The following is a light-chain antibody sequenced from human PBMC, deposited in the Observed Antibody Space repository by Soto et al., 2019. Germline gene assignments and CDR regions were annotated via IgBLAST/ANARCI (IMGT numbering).Light chain of an antibody. Sequence: QSALTQPPSASGSPGQSVTISCTGASSDVGRYNYVSWYQQHPGKAPKLMIYDVTKRPSGVPDRFSGSKSGNTASLTVSGLQAEDEADYYCSSYVGSNNFVFGTGTKVTVL. CDR3: SSYVGSNNFV. CDR1: SSDVGRYNY. CDR2: DVT. V-gene: IGLV2-8*01. J-gene: IGLJ1*01.